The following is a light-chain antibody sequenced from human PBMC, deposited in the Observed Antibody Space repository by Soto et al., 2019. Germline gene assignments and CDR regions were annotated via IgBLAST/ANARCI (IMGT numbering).Light chain of an antibody. V-gene: IGLV2-11*01. CDR1: SSDVGGYTH. CDR3: YSYAGSYTWV. J-gene: IGLJ3*02. Sequence: QSVLTQPPSASGSPGQSVTISCIGTSSDVGGYTHVSWYQQHPGKAPKLIIYDVAKRPSGVPDRLSGSKSGNTASLTISGLQAEDEADYYCYSYAGSYTWVFGGGTKLTVL. CDR2: DVA.